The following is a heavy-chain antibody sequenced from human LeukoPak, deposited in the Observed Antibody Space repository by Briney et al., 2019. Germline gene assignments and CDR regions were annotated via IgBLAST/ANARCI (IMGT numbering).Heavy chain of an antibody. Sequence: GGSLRLSCTASGFTFGDYAMSWVRQAPGKGLEWVGFIRSKAYGGTTQYAASVKGRFSISRDDSKSVAYLQMSSLKTEDTAVYYCTRVRSGNDFDYWGQGTLVTVSS. CDR3: TRVRSGNDFDY. CDR1: GFTFGDYA. D-gene: IGHD3-10*01. J-gene: IGHJ4*02. CDR2: IRSKAYGGTT. V-gene: IGHV3-49*04.